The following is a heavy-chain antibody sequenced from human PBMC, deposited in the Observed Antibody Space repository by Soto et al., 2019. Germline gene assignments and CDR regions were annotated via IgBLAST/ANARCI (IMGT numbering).Heavy chain of an antibody. CDR1: GFTFSSYG. V-gene: IGHV3-33*01. J-gene: IGHJ4*02. CDR3: ARDVDYGAWGGFDY. Sequence: GGSLRLSCAASGFTFSSYGMHWVRQAPGKGLEWVAVIWYDGSNKYYADSVKGRFTISRDNSKNTLYLQMNSLRAEDTAVYYCARDVDYGAWGGFDYWGQGTLVTVSS. CDR2: IWYDGSNK. D-gene: IGHD4-17*01.